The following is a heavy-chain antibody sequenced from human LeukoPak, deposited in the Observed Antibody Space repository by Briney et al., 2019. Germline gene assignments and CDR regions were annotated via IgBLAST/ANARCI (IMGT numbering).Heavy chain of an antibody. CDR1: GFTFNKYT. CDR3: ARDGDTVLTRGYYYYMDV. CDR2: ITSSSSYI. V-gene: IGHV3-21*01. D-gene: IGHD4-23*01. Sequence: GGSLRLSCAASGFTFNKYTMNWVRQAPGKGLEGVSSITSSSSYIYYADSVKGRFTISRDNAKKSLSLQMNSLRAEDTAVYYCARDGDTVLTRGYYYYMDVWGKGTTLTVSS. J-gene: IGHJ6*03.